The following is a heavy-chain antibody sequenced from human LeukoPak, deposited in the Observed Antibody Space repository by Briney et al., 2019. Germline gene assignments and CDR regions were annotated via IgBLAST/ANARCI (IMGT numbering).Heavy chain of an antibody. V-gene: IGHV1-2*02. D-gene: IGHD6-19*01. J-gene: IGHJ4*02. Sequence: ASVKVSCKASGNTFSGYNLRWVRQAPGQGLEWMGWINSNYGGTNYAQKFQGRVTMTRDTSITTAYMGLSGLTSADTAVYYCARGLGSGWSTLDFWGQGTLVTVSS. CDR1: GNTFSGYN. CDR2: INSNYGGT. CDR3: ARGLGSGWSTLDF.